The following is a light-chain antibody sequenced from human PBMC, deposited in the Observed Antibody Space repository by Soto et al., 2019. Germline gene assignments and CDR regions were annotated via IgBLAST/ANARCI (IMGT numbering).Light chain of an antibody. V-gene: IGKV3-20*01. CDR1: QRVNSNF. Sequence: EIVLTQSPGTLSVSPGERVTLSCRASQRVNSNFLAWYQQRPAQAPRLLLFGASYRDTGIPDRFSGSGSGTDFTLTISRLEAEDFAVYYCHQYSSSPPEFTFGPGTRVDSK. CDR3: HQYSSSPPEFT. J-gene: IGKJ3*01. CDR2: GAS.